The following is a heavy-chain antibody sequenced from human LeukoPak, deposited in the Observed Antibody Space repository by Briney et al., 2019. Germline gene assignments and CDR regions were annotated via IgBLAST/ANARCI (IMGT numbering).Heavy chain of an antibody. V-gene: IGHV3-23*01. CDR1: GFTLSSYA. J-gene: IGHJ6*03. CDR3: AKENGTDRYYYYYMDV. CDR2: NSGSGGST. Sequence: GGSLRLSCAASGFTLSSYAMSWVRQAPGKGLEWVSANSGSGGSTYYADSVKGRFTISRDNSKNTLYLQMHSLRAEDTAVYYCAKENGTDRYYYYYMDVWGKGTTVTVSS.